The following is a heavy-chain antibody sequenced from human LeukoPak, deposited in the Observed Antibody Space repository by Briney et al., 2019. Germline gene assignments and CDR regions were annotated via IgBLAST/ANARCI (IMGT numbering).Heavy chain of an antibody. CDR1: GFTFSSYE. Sequence: GGSLRLSCAASGFTFSSYEMNWVRQAPGKGLEWVSYISSSGSTIYYADSVKGRFTISRDNAKNSLYLQMNSLRAEDTAVYYCARGYGSGIYYYYYYMDVWGKGTTVTVSS. CDR3: ARGYGSGIYYYYYYMDV. CDR2: ISSSGSTI. V-gene: IGHV3-48*03. D-gene: IGHD3-10*01. J-gene: IGHJ6*03.